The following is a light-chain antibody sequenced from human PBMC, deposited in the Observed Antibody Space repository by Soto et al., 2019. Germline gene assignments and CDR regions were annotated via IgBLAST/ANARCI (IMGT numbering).Light chain of an antibody. V-gene: IGKV3D-11*03. J-gene: IGKJ5*01. CDR2: DVS. CDR3: QQYTGPPTT. CDR1: QGVTTN. Sequence: IVLTQSPGTLSLSPGERATLPCRAGQGVTTNFAWYQQKSGQAPRILIYDVSTRATGIPDRFSGSGAGTDFTLTITRLEPEDSAVYFCQQYTGPPTTFGQGTRLEIK.